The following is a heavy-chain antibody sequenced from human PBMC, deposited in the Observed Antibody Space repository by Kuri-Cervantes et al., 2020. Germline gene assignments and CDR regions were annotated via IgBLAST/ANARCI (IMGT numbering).Heavy chain of an antibody. J-gene: IGHJ4*02. Sequence: GESLKISCAASGFTFSDYYMSWIRQAPGKGLEWISYISNSGTTIYYAADSVKGRFTLSRDNAENSLYLQMNSLRAEDTAVYYCARVFYYYGSGSPALDYWGQGTLVTVSS. V-gene: IGHV3-11*01. CDR2: ISNSGTTI. CDR3: ARVFYYYGSGSPALDY. CDR1: GFTFSDYY. D-gene: IGHD3-10*01.